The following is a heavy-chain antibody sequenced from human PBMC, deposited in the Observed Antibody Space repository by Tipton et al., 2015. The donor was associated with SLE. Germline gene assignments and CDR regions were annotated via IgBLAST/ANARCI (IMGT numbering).Heavy chain of an antibody. V-gene: IGHV3-7*05. CDR1: GFTFSSYA. J-gene: IGHJ4*02. Sequence: GSLRLSCAASGFTFSSYAMHWVHQAPGKGLEWVANIKQDGSEKYYVDSVKGRFTISRDNAKNSLYLQMNSLRAEDTAVYYCARGAAAVDYWGQGTLVTVSS. CDR3: ARGAAAVDY. CDR2: IKQDGSEK. D-gene: IGHD6-13*01.